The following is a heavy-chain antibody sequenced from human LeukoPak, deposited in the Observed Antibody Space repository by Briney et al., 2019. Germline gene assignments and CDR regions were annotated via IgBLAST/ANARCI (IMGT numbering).Heavy chain of an antibody. J-gene: IGHJ4*02. Sequence: PGGSLRLSCAASGFTFSNYEMNWVRQAPGKGLEWVSYISSSGGTIYYADSVKGRFTISRDNAKNSLYLQMNSLRVEDTAVYYCARWGYSSGGGSYYFDFWGQGTLVTVSS. V-gene: IGHV3-48*03. CDR3: ARWGYSSGGGSYYFDF. CDR1: GFTFSNYE. D-gene: IGHD5-18*01. CDR2: ISSSGGTI.